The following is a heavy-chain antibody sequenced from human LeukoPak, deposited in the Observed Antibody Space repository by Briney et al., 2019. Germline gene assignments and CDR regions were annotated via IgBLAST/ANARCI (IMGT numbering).Heavy chain of an antibody. CDR2: IVVGSGNT. CDR3: AAFSMVRGVTFDY. V-gene: IGHV1-58*02. Sequence: SVKVSCKASGFTFTSFAMQWVRQARGQRLEWIGWIVVGSGNTNYAQKFQERVTITRDMSTSTAYMELSSLRSEDTAVYYCAAFSMVRGVTFDYWGQGTLVTVSS. J-gene: IGHJ4*02. CDR1: GFTFTSFA. D-gene: IGHD3-10*01.